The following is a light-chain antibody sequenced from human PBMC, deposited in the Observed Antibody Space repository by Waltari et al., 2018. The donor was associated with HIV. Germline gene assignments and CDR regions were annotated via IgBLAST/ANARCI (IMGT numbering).Light chain of an antibody. CDR1: QSVSTY. J-gene: IGKJ2*01. CDR3: QQYSTSLYT. V-gene: IGKV3-20*01. Sequence: IVLTQSPGTLSWSRGERAILPRRASQSVSTYLAWYQQRPGQAPRLLIDAASTRATGIPDRFRGSGSRTDFTLTITRLQPEDFAVYYCQQYSTSLYTFGQGTKLE. CDR2: AAS.